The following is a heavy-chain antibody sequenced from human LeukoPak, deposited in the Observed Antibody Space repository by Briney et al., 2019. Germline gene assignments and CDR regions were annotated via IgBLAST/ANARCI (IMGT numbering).Heavy chain of an antibody. Sequence: GGSLRLSCAASGFTFSIYAMSWVRQAPGKGPEWVSVIYSGGNTNYADSVKGRFTVSRDKSKSTFYLQMNSLRAEDTAVYYCATTTYYFDLWGRGTLVSVSS. CDR3: ATTTYYFDL. CDR1: GFTFSIYA. CDR2: IYSGGNT. D-gene: IGHD5-12*01. J-gene: IGHJ2*01. V-gene: IGHV3-66*01.